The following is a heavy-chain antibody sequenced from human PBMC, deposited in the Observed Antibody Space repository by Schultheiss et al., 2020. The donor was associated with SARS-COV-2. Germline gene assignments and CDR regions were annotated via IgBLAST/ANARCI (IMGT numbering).Heavy chain of an antibody. D-gene: IGHD2-21*01. J-gene: IGHJ6*02. CDR2: ISSNGGST. Sequence: GGSLRLSCAASGFTFSSYAMHWVRQAPGKGLEYVSAISSNGGSTYYANSVMGRFSISRDNSKNTLYLQMSSLRAEDMAVYYCAGGGGQHIVASYYNYYVMDVWGQGTTVTVSS. CDR1: GFTFSSYA. V-gene: IGHV3-64*01. CDR3: AGGGGQHIVASYYNYYVMDV.